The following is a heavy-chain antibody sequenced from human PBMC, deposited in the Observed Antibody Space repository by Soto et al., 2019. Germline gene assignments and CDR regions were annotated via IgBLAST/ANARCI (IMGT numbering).Heavy chain of an antibody. V-gene: IGHV3-7*01. CDR2: IKQDGGDK. Sequence: PGGSLRLSCAASGFTFSSYWMSWVRQAPGKGLEWVVNIKQDGGDKYYVDSVKGRFIISRDNAKNSLYLQMDSLRAEDTAVYHCARVAGLAGHVWGQGTLVTVSS. CDR1: GFTFSSYW. J-gene: IGHJ4*02. D-gene: IGHD6-19*01. CDR3: ARVAGLAGHV.